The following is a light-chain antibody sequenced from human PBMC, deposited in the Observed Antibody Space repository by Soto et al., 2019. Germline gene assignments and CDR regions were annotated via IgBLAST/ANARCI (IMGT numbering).Light chain of an antibody. CDR1: QTISSR. Sequence: EIQMTQSPSTLSGSVGDRVTIACRASQTISSRLAWYQQKPGKAPKLLIYKASTIKSGVPSRFSGSGSGTEFTLTISSLQPDDFATYYCQHYNSYSEAFGQGTKVDIK. J-gene: IGKJ1*01. V-gene: IGKV1-5*03. CDR3: QHYNSYSEA. CDR2: KAS.